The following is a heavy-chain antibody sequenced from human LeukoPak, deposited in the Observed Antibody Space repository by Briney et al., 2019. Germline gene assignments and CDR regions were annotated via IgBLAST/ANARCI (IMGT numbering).Heavy chain of an antibody. V-gene: IGHV3-20*04. CDR3: ARFNGRGPGTTLYYFDY. D-gene: IGHD3-10*01. CDR1: GFTFDDYG. J-gene: IGHJ4*02. Sequence: GGSLRLSCAASGFTFDDYGMSWVRQAPGKGLEWVSGINWNGGSTGYADSVKGRFTISRDNAKNSLYLQMDSLGAEDTAVYYCARFNGRGPGTTLYYFDYWGQGTLVTVSS. CDR2: INWNGGST.